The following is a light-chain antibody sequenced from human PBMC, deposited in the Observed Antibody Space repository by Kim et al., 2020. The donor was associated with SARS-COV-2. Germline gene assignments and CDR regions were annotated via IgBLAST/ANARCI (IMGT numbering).Light chain of an antibody. J-gene: IGLJ2*01. Sequence: SSELTQDPALSVALGQTVRITCQGDSLRTYYASWYQQKPGQAPVLVIYGKNNRPSGIPDRFSGSSSGNTASLTITGAQAEEEADYYCNSRDSSGNHVVFGGGTQLTV. V-gene: IGLV3-19*01. CDR2: GKN. CDR3: NSRDSSGNHVV. CDR1: SLRTYY.